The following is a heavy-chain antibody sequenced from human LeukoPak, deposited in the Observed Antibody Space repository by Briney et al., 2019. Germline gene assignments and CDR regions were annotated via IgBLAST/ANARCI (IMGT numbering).Heavy chain of an antibody. D-gene: IGHD6-6*01. Sequence: GGSLRLSCAASGFTVSSNYMSWVRQAPGKGLEWVAFIRYDGSNKYYADSVKGRFTISRDNSKNTLYLQMNSLRAEDTAVYYCAKARSIAARRVSFDYWGQGTLVTVSS. CDR2: IRYDGSNK. V-gene: IGHV3-30*02. J-gene: IGHJ4*02. CDR3: AKARSIAARRVSFDY. CDR1: GFTVSSNY.